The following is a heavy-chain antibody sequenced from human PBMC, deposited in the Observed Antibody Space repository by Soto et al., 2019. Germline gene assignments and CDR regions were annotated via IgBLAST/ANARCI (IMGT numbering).Heavy chain of an antibody. D-gene: IGHD3-22*01. J-gene: IGHJ4*02. CDR3: AKSHISGFLTSGY. Sequence: GGSLRLSCAASGFTFSSYAMSWVRQAPGTGLEWLSAISGAGGSTYYADSVKGRFTISRDNSINTLYLQMNRLRAEDTAVYFCAKSHISGFLTSGYWGQGTLVTVSS. CDR2: ISGAGGST. CDR1: GFTFSSYA. V-gene: IGHV3-23*01.